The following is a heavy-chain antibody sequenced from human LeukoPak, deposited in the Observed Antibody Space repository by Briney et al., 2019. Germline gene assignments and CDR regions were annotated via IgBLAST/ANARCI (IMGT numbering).Heavy chain of an antibody. Sequence: GGSLRLSCEAYGFTFDEYAMHWVRQAPGKGLEWVSSISSWSSFIYSADSVTGRFTISRDNAKNSLYLQMNSLRAEDTAVYYCARAGSTNSWFDPWGQGTLVIVSS. CDR3: ARAGSTNSWFDP. CDR1: GFTFDEYA. J-gene: IGHJ5*02. CDR2: ISSWSSFI. V-gene: IGHV3-21*01. D-gene: IGHD2-2*01.